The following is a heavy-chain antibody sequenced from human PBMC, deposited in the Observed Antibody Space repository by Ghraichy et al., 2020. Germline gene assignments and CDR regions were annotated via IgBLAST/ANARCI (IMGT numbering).Heavy chain of an antibody. J-gene: IGHJ5*02. Sequence: SETLSLTCTVSGGSISRSSYYWGWIRQPPGKGLEWIGSIYYSGSTYYNPPLKSRATISVDTSKNQFSLILTSVTAADTAVYYCATQYISRWHWFDPWGQGTLVTVSS. D-gene: IGHD6-13*01. CDR2: IYYSGST. CDR1: GGSISRSSYY. CDR3: ATQYISRWHWFDP. V-gene: IGHV4-39*01.